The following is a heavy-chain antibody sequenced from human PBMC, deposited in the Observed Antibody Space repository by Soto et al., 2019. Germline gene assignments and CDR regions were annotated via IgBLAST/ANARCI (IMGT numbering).Heavy chain of an antibody. J-gene: IGHJ4*02. CDR3: AKEKGYCSGGSCYRNNYFDY. D-gene: IGHD2-15*01. V-gene: IGHV3-23*01. CDR1: GFTFNTYG. CDR2: INGGSTNT. Sequence: GGSLRLSCAASGFTFNTYGMGWVRQAPGKGLEWVSAINGGSTNTNYADSVKGRFTISRDNSENTLYLQMNSLRAEDTAVYYCAKEKGYCSGGSCYRNNYFDYWGQGTLVTVSS.